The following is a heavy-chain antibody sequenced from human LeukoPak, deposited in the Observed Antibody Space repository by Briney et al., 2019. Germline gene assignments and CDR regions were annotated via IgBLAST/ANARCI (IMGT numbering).Heavy chain of an antibody. Sequence: PGGSLRLSCAASGFTFSSYWMSWVRQAPGKGLEWVANIKEDGSEKYYVDSVKGRFTISRDNAKNSLYLQMNSLRAEDTAVYYCARGQGSILVVVIGFEGRSYFDYWGQGTLVTVSS. CDR3: ARGQGSILVVVIGFEGRSYFDY. D-gene: IGHD3-3*01. CDR2: IKEDGSEK. V-gene: IGHV3-7*01. J-gene: IGHJ4*02. CDR1: GFTFSSYW.